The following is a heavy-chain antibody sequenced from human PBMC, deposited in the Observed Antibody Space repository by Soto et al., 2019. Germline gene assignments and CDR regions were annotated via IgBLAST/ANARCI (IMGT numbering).Heavy chain of an antibody. Sequence: GGSLRLSCAASGFTFSSYNMNWVRQAPGKGLVWISYISSSSSIIYYADSVKGRFTISRDNAKNSLYLQMNSLRDEDTAVYYCARVSLDSTGFYRLFDYWGQGALVTVSS. J-gene: IGHJ4*02. CDR2: ISSSSSII. V-gene: IGHV3-48*02. CDR3: ARVSLDSTGFYRLFDY. CDR1: GFTFSSYN. D-gene: IGHD3-22*01.